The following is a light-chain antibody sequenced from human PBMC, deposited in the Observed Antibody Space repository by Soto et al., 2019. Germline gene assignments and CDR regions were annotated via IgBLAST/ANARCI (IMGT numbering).Light chain of an antibody. V-gene: IGKV1-5*01. CDR1: QNINTW. Sequence: DFQMTQSPPILSASVGDRVSITCRASQNINTWLAWYQQKPGKAPKSLIKGASSLQSGIPSRFSGSGSGTEFTLTISSLQPDDFATYYCQQSNGHFGQGTKVEMK. CDR2: GAS. CDR3: QQSNGH. J-gene: IGKJ2*01.